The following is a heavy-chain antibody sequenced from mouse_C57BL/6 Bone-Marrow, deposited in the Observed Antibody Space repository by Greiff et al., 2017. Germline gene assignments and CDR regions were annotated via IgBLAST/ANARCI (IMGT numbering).Heavy chain of an antibody. CDR3: ASSKDYYGSRYFDV. J-gene: IGHJ1*03. CDR1: GYTFTSYG. V-gene: IGHV1-81*01. D-gene: IGHD1-1*01. Sequence: QVQLQQSGAELARPGASVKLSCKASGYTFTSYGISWVKQRTGQGLEWIGEIYPRSGNTYYNEKFKGKATLTADKSSSTAYMELRSLTSEDSAVYFCASSKDYYGSRYFDVWGTGTTVTVSS. CDR2: IYPRSGNT.